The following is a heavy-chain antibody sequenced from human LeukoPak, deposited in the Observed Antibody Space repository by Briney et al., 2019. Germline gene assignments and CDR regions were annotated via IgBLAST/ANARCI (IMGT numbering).Heavy chain of an antibody. Sequence: GGSLRLSCVASGFIVSSNYMSWVRQAPGKGLEWVSVFYTGGTTDYANSVRGRFTISRDNSKNTLYLQMNSLRAEDTAMYYCARGPLPTTRAFDIWGQGTLVTVSS. CDR2: FYTGGTT. J-gene: IGHJ3*02. D-gene: IGHD1-1*01. V-gene: IGHV3-53*01. CDR3: ARGPLPTTRAFDI. CDR1: GFIVSSNY.